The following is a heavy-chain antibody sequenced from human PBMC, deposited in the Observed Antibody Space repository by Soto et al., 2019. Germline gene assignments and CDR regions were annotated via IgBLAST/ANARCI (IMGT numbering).Heavy chain of an antibody. CDR3: ARTGSGYSYGFADV. Sequence: VLLVQSGAEVKKPGESLQISCNGSGYSFTSYWIGWVRQMPGKGLEWMGIIYPGDSDSRNSPSCQGQGTISADQAINTAYLQWRSLKASDTAMYYCARTGSGYSYGFADVWGQGTTVTCSS. J-gene: IGHJ6*02. CDR1: GYSFTSYW. CDR2: IYPGDSDS. D-gene: IGHD5-18*01. V-gene: IGHV5-51*01.